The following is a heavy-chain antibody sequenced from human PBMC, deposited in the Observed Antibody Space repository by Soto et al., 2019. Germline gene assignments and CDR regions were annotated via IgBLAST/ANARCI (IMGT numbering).Heavy chain of an antibody. V-gene: IGHV4-30-4*01. CDR1: GDSISSADYY. J-gene: IGHJ6*02. CDR3: ARDLWVEPELYYYGMDV. D-gene: IGHD1-1*01. Sequence: SETLSLTCTVSGDSISSADYYWSWIRQTPGKGLEWNGHIFYSGTTYYNPSLKSRLTISVDTSKNHFSLRLTSVTAADTAVYYCARDLWVEPELYYYGMDVWGQGTTVTVSS. CDR2: IFYSGTT.